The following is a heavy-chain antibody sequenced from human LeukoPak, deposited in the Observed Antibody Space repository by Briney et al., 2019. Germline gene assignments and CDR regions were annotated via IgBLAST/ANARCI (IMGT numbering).Heavy chain of an antibody. V-gene: IGHV3-74*01. Sequence: PGGSLRLSCAASGFTFSSYWMHWVRHAPGKGLVWVSRINSDGSSTSYADSVKGRFTISRDNAKNTLYLQMNSLRAEDTAVYYCARERHYGDANAGSDAFDIWGQGTMVTVSS. CDR3: ARERHYGDANAGSDAFDI. CDR2: INSDGSST. CDR1: GFTFSSYW. J-gene: IGHJ3*02. D-gene: IGHD4-17*01.